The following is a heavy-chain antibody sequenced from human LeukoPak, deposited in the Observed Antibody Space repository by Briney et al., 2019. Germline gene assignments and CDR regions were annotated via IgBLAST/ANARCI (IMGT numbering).Heavy chain of an antibody. CDR2: MNPNSGNT. CDR3: AKSITMVRGVIRSVGFNP. Sequence: ASVKVSRKASGYTFTSYDINWVRQATGQGLEWMGWMNPNSGNTGYEQKFQGRVTMTRNTSISTAYMELSSLRSEDTAVYYCAKSITMVRGVIRSVGFNPWGQGTLVTVSS. J-gene: IGHJ5*02. D-gene: IGHD3-10*01. V-gene: IGHV1-8*01. CDR1: GYTFTSYD.